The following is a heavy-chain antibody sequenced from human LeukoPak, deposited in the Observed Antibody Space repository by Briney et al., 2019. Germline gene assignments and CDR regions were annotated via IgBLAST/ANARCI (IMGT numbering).Heavy chain of an antibody. CDR1: VGSFSGYY. V-gene: IGHV4-34*01. Sequence: SDTLSLPCAVYVGSFSGYYWRCIPHPPEKGREWIGEIKHSGSTNYNPSLKSRVTISVDTSKNQFSLKLSSVTAADTAVYFCARESSRITKNCWFDPWGQGTLVTVSS. J-gene: IGHJ5*02. CDR2: IKHSGST. D-gene: IGHD3-3*01. CDR3: ARESSRITKNCWFDP.